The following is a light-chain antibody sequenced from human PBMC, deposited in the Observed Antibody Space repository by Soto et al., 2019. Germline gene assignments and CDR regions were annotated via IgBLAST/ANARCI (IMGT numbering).Light chain of an antibody. CDR3: QQYSNSPRT. CDR1: QSVGASY. Sequence: EIVLTQSPGTLSLAPGERATLSCRASQSVGASYLAWYQQKPGQAPRLLIYGTSSRATGIPDRFSGSGSGTDFTLTISTLEPEDFAVYYCQQYSNSPRTFGQGTKVDI. V-gene: IGKV3-20*01. J-gene: IGKJ1*01. CDR2: GTS.